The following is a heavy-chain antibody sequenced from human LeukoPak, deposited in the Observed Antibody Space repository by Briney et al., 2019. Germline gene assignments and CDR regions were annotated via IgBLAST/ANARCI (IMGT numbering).Heavy chain of an antibody. CDR1: GFTFSSYG. CDR2: VRNDGSNT. J-gene: IGHJ4*02. Sequence: GGSLRLSCAASGFTFSSYGMHWVRQAPGKGLEWVAFVRNDGSNTYYVDSLKGRFTISRDNSKGTVYLQMNSLRAEDSAVYYWATSVGFYDTSGYYPLRGQGTLVTVSS. D-gene: IGHD3-22*01. CDR3: ATSVGFYDTSGYYPL. V-gene: IGHV3-30*02.